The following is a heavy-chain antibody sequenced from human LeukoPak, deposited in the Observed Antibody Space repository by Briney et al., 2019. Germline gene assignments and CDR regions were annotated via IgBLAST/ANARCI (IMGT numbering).Heavy chain of an antibody. CDR2: IIPIFGTA. Sequence: EASVKVSCKASGGTFSSYAISWVRQAPGQGLEWMGGIIPIFGTANYAQKFQGRVTITADKSTSTAYMELSSLRSEDTAVYYCARSREPPYDILTGYIVRGQGTLVTVSS. CDR3: ARSREPPYDILTGYIV. J-gene: IGHJ4*02. CDR1: GGTFSSYA. D-gene: IGHD3-9*01. V-gene: IGHV1-69*06.